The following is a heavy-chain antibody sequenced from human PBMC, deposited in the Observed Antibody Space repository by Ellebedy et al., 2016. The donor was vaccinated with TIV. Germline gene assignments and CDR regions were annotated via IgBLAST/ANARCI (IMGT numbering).Heavy chain of an antibody. CDR1: GFTFSDYY. CDR2: ISSSGSTI. D-gene: IGHD5-18*01. J-gene: IGHJ4*02. CDR3: ARASQIQLWLDY. V-gene: IGHV3-11*01. Sequence: GESLKISCAASGFTFSDYYMSWIRQAPGKGLEWVSYISSSGSTIYYADSVKGRFTISRDNAKNSLYLQMNSLRAEDTAVYYCARASQIQLWLDYWGQGTLVTVSS.